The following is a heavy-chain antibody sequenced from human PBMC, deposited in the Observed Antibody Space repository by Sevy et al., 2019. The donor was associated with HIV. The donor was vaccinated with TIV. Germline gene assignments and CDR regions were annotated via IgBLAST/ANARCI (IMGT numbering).Heavy chain of an antibody. D-gene: IGHD4-17*01. CDR1: GFTFGDYG. CDR2: MRSKTYGGTI. CDR3: SRAVVSYRDYFIP. Sequence: GGSLRLSCIGSGFTFGDYGVSWFRQAPGKGLEWVGFMRSKTYGGTIEYAASVKGRFTMSRDDSKSIAYLQMNSLKIEDTAVYYCSRAVVSYRDYFIPWGQGTLVTVSS. J-gene: IGHJ4*02. V-gene: IGHV3-49*03.